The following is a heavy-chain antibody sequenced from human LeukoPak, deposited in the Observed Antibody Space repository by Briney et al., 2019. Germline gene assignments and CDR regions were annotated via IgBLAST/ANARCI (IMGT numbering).Heavy chain of an antibody. CDR2: ISYDGSNK. J-gene: IGHJ4*02. CDR3: AKDGFMAGVVRGFFDY. Sequence: HPGGSLRLSCAASGFTFSSYGMHWVRQAPGKGLEWVAVISYDGSNKYYADSVKGRFTVSRDNSKNTLYLQMNSLRAEDTAVYYWAKDGFMAGVVRGFFDYGARETRAPVPS. V-gene: IGHV3-30*18. CDR1: GFTFSSYG. D-gene: IGHD3-10*01.